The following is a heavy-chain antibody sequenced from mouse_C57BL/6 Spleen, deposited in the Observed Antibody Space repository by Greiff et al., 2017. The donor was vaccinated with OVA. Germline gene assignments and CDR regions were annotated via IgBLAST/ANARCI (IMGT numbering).Heavy chain of an antibody. V-gene: IGHV1-62-2*01. CDR2: FYPGSGST. CDR1: GYTFTEYT. J-gene: IGHJ3*01. D-gene: IGHD2-4*01. Sequence: VHLVESGAELVKPGASVKLSCKASGYTFTEYTIHWVKQRSGQGLEWIGWFYPGSGSTKYNEKFKDKATLTADKSSSTVYMELSRLTSEDSAVYCCARHERRDDYGAWFAYWGQGTLVTVSA. CDR3: ARHERRDDYGAWFAY.